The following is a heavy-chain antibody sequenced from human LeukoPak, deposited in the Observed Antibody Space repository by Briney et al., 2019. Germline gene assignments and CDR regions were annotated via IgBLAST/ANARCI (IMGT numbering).Heavy chain of an antibody. CDR3: AREGLHFDY. J-gene: IGHJ4*02. D-gene: IGHD1-26*01. V-gene: IGHV3-23*01. CDR1: GFTFSGST. CDR2: ISGSGGTT. Sequence: GGSLRLSCAASGFTFSGSTMSWVRQAPGKGLEWVSGISGSGGTTRHADSVKGRFTISRDNSKNTLYLQMNSLRAEDTAVYYCAREGLHFDYWGQGTLVTVSS.